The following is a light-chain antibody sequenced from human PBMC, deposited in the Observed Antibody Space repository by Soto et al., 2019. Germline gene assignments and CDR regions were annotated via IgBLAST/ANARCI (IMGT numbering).Light chain of an antibody. CDR1: QYINTR. Sequence: EIVLTQSPATLSSFPGDRVTLSCRASQYINTRLAWYQHRPGQAPRLLIYQTSIRAAGIPARFSASGTGTDFXLTITRLEPEDFAVYYCHHETFGQGTKVDIK. CDR3: HHET. J-gene: IGKJ2*01. V-gene: IGKV3D-11*03. CDR2: QTS.